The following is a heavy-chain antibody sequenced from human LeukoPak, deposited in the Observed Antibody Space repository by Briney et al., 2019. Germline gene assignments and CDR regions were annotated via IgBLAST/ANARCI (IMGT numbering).Heavy chain of an antibody. CDR1: GGSFGGYY. D-gene: IGHD1-14*01. Sequence: SETLSLTCAVYGGSFGGYYWSWIRQPPGKGLEWIGEINHSGSTNYNPSLKSRVTISVDTSKNQFSLKLSSVTAADTAVYYCARDRVASGIFDYWGQGTLVTVSS. V-gene: IGHV4-34*01. CDR3: ARDRVASGIFDY. CDR2: INHSGST. J-gene: IGHJ4*02.